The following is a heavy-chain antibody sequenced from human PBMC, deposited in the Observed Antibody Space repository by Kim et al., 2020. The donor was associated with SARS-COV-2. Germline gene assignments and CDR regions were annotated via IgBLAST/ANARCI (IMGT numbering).Heavy chain of an antibody. Sequence: GGSLRLSCAASGFTFSSYGMHWVRQAPGKGLEWVAVIWYDGSNKYYADSVKGRFTISRDNSKNTLYLQMNSLRAEDTAVYYCARGDDYGDYGGLGWGQGTLVTVSS. V-gene: IGHV3-33*01. CDR2: IWYDGSNK. CDR1: GFTFSSYG. CDR3: ARGDDYGDYGGLG. D-gene: IGHD4-17*01. J-gene: IGHJ4*02.